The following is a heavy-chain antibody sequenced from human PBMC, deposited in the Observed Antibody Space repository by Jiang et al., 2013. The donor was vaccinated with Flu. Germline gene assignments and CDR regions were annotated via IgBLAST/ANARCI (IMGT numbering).Heavy chain of an antibody. Sequence: GPGLVKPSLTLSLTCSVSGDSVSSVAHYWSWIRQRPGKGLEWIGYIHDSAPTYNSPSLESRVSISVDASKNQFTLKLSSVTAADTAVYFCARGRVLEYWGQGILVTVSP. CDR1: GDSVSSVAHY. CDR2: IHDSAPT. V-gene: IGHV4-31*03. CDR3: ARGRVLEY. J-gene: IGHJ4*02. D-gene: IGHD5-24*01.